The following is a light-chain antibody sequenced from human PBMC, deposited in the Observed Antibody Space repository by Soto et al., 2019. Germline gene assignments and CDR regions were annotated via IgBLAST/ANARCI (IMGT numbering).Light chain of an antibody. CDR2: EVR. CDR3: SAYTGSNTLVV. J-gene: IGLJ2*01. CDR1: SSDIGAYNY. V-gene: IGLV2-14*01. Sequence: QSALTQPASVSGSPGQSITISCTGTSSDIGAYNYVSWYQQYPGKVPKLVIYEVRNRPSGVSNRFSGSKSGNTASLTISGLQAEDEADDYCSAYTGSNTLVVFGGGTKLTVL.